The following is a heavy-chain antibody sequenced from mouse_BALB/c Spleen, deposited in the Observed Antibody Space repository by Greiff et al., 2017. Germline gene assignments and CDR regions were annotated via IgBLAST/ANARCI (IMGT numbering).Heavy chain of an antibody. V-gene: IGHV5-9-4*01. Sequence: EVKVVESGGGLVKPGGSLKLSCAASGFTFSSYAMSWVRQSPEKRLEWVAEISSGGSYTYYPDTVTGRFTISRDNAKNTLYLEMSSLRSEDTAMYYCARPFYYYAMDYWGQGTSVTVSS. CDR1: GFTFSSYA. J-gene: IGHJ4*01. CDR3: ARPFYYYAMDY. CDR2: ISSGGSYT.